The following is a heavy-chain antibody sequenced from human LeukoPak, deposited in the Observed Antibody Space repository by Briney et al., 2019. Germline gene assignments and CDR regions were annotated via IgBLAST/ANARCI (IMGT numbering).Heavy chain of an antibody. V-gene: IGHV4-39*07. CDR3: ARAGAAAGTWYFDY. J-gene: IGHJ4*02. D-gene: IGHD6-13*01. CDR1: GGSISSSSYY. Sequence: SETLSLTCTVSGGSISSSSYYWGWIRQPPGKGLEWIGSIYYSGSTYYNPSLKSRVTISVDTSKNQFSLKLSSVTAADTAVYYCARAGAAAGTWYFDYWGQGTLVTVSS. CDR2: IYYSGST.